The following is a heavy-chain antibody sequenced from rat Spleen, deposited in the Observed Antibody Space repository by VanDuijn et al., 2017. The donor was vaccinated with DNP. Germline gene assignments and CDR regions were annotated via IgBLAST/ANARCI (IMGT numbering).Heavy chain of an antibody. CDR2: INKHSSII. D-gene: IGHD1-11*01. Sequence: EVKLVESGGGLVQPGRSLKLSCAASGFNFNDYWMGWVRQAPGKGLEWIGQINKHSSIINYIPSLKEKITISRDNAKNTLYLQMNKLGSEDTAIYYCAKGPNFGGWSDYFDYWGQGVMVTVSS. J-gene: IGHJ2*01. CDR1: GFNFNDYW. CDR3: AKGPNFGGWSDYFDY. V-gene: IGHV4-2*01.